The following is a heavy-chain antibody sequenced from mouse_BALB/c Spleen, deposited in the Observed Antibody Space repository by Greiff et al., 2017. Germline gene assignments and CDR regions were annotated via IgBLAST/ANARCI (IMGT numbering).Heavy chain of an antibody. CDR2: IDPANGNT. J-gene: IGHJ4*01. CDR3: ARSVYGYDGGAMDY. CDR1: GFNIKDTY. D-gene: IGHD2-2*01. V-gene: IGHV14-3*02. Sequence: VQLKESGAELVKPGASVKLSCTASGFNIKDTYMHWVKQRPEQGLEWIGRIDPANGNTKYDPKFQGKATITADTSSNTAYLQLSSLTSEDTAVYYCARSVYGYDGGAMDYWGQGTSVTVSS.